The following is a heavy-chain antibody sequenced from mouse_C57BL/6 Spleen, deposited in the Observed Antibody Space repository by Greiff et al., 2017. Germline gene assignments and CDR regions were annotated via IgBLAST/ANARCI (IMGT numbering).Heavy chain of an antibody. Sequence: QVQLKQSGAELARPGASVKMSCKASGYTFTSYTMHWVKQRPGQGLEWIGYINPSSGYTKYNQKFKDKATLTADKSSSTAYMQLSSLTCEDSAVYDCARSGYEYDVGAMDYWGQGTSGTVSS. V-gene: IGHV1-4*01. D-gene: IGHD2-4*01. J-gene: IGHJ4*01. CDR3: ARSGYEYDVGAMDY. CDR1: GYTFTSYT. CDR2: INPSSGYT.